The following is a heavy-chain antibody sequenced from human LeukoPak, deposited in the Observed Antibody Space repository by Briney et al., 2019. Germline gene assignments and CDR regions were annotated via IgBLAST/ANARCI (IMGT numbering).Heavy chain of an antibody. V-gene: IGHV1-18*01. CDR1: GGTFSSYA. D-gene: IGHD3-22*01. J-gene: IGHJ4*02. CDR3: ARGRKNYYDFDY. Sequence: ASVKVSCKASGGTFSSYAISWVRQAPGQGLEWMGWISAYNGNTNYAQKLQGRVTMTTDTSTSTAYMELRSLRSEDTAVYYCARGRKNYYDFDYWGQGTLVTVSS. CDR2: ISAYNGNT.